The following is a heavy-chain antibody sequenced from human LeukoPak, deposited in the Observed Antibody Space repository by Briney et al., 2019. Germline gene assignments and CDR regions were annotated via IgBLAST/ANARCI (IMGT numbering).Heavy chain of an antibody. CDR1: GLTFSSYD. CDR3: AKDRTVGASYWYFDL. J-gene: IGHJ2*01. D-gene: IGHD1-26*01. V-gene: IGHV3-13*01. Sequence: GGSLRLSCVASGLTFSSYDMHWIRQAPGKGLEWVSSIGATGDTYYADSVKGRFTISRDSSKNTLFLHMNTLRAEDTAIYYCAKDRTVGASYWYFDLWGRGTLVTVSS. CDR2: IGATGDT.